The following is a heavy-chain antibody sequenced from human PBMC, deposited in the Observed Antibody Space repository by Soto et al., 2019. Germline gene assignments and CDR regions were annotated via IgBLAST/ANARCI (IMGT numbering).Heavy chain of an antibody. D-gene: IGHD2-2*03. CDR3: ARAGGYCTSTSCPFDY. V-gene: IGHV1-69*13. CDR1: GGTFSSYA. Sequence: SVKVSCKASGGTFSSYAISWVRQAPGQGLEWMGGIIPIFGTANYAQKFQGRVTITADESTSTAYMELSSLRSEDTAVYYCARAGGYCTSTSCPFDYWGKATPVTVSS. J-gene: IGHJ4*02. CDR2: IIPIFGTA.